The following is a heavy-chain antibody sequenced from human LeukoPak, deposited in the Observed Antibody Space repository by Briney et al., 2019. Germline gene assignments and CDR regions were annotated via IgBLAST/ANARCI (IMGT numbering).Heavy chain of an antibody. J-gene: IGHJ2*01. D-gene: IGHD3-3*01. CDR3: ARAYYDFWSGYFSLDWYFDL. CDR2: IYYSGST. CDR1: GGSISSSSYY. Sequence: SETLSLTCTVSGGSISSSSYYWGWIRQPPGKGLEWIGSIYYSGSTNYNPSLKSRVTISVDTSKNQFSLKLSSVTAADTAVYYCARAYYDFWSGYFSLDWYFDLWGRGTLVTVSS. V-gene: IGHV4-39*07.